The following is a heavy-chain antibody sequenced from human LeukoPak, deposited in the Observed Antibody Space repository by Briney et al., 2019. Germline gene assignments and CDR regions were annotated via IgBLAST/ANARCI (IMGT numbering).Heavy chain of an antibody. CDR1: VFTFNNFA. J-gene: IGHJ4*02. D-gene: IGHD2-21*02. CDR3: AKDRGDLPPYFDY. V-gene: IGHV3-30*02. Sequence: GGSLRLSCAASVFTFNNFAINWVRQAQGKGLEWVAFIRNDGSNENYADSVKGRFTISRDKSKNTLYLQMNSLRAEDTAVYYCAKDRGDLPPYFDYWGQGTLVTVSS. CDR2: IRNDGSNE.